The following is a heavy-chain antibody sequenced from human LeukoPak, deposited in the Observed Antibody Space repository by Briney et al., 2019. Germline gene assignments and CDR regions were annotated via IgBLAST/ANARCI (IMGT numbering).Heavy chain of an antibody. Sequence: GGSLRLSCAASGFTFSSYAMHWVRQAPGKGLEYVSAISSNGGSTCYANSVKGRFTISRDNSKNTLYLQMGSLRAEDMAVYYCARGAYSGYPVPFDYWGQGTLVTVSS. CDR2: ISSNGGST. V-gene: IGHV3-64*01. CDR1: GFTFSSYA. D-gene: IGHD5-12*01. CDR3: ARGAYSGYPVPFDY. J-gene: IGHJ4*02.